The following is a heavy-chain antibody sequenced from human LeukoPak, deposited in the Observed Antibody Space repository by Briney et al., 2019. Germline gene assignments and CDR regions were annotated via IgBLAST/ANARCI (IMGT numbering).Heavy chain of an antibody. CDR1: GGSFSGYY. CDR3: AKIGSSTWSFDY. Sequence: SETLSLTCAVYGGSFSGYYWSWIRQPPGKGLEWIGEINHSGSTNYNPSLKSRVTISVDTSKNQFSLKVKSMTAADTAVYYCAKIGSSTWSFDYWGQGTLITVSS. CDR2: INHSGST. V-gene: IGHV4-34*01. D-gene: IGHD2-2*01. J-gene: IGHJ4*02.